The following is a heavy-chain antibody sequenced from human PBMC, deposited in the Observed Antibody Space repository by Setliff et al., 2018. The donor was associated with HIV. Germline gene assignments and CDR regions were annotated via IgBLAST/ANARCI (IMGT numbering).Heavy chain of an antibody. V-gene: IGHV3-74*01. J-gene: IGHJ4*02. CDR3: VRGIVGASVFNY. CDR2: ISPDGSVI. CDR1: GFTFGSQW. Sequence: GGSLRLSCAASGFTFGSQWMHWVRQDPGKGLVWVSRISPDGSVINYAGSVKGRFTISRDNAKNTLYLQMNGLRAEDTAVYYCVRGIVGASVFNYWGQGTQVTVSS. D-gene: IGHD1-26*01.